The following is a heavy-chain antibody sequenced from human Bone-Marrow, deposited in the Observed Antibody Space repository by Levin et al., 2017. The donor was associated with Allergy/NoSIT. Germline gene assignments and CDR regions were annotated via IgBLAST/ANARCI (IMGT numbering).Heavy chain of an antibody. Sequence: SETLSLTCTVSGGSISSYYWSWIRKPPGKGLEWIGYIYYSGSTNYNPSLKSRVTISVDTSKNQFSLKLSSVTAADTAVYYCASGPDYYYYGMDVWGQGTTVTVSS. CDR3: ASGPDYYYYGMDV. CDR2: IYYSGST. CDR1: GGSISSYY. V-gene: IGHV4-59*01. J-gene: IGHJ6*02.